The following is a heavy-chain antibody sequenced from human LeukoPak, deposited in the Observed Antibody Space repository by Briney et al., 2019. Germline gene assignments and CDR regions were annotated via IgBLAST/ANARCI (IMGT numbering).Heavy chain of an antibody. V-gene: IGHV4-61*01. CDR3: PRAPPYYYGMDV. J-gene: IGHJ6*04. Sequence: SETLSLTCTVSGGSVSSGSYYWSWIRQPPGKGLEWIGYIYYSGSTNYNPSLKSRVTISVDTSKNQFSLKLSSVTAAGTAVYYCPRAPPYYYGMDVWGKGTTVTVSS. CDR2: IYYSGST. CDR1: GGSVSSGSYY.